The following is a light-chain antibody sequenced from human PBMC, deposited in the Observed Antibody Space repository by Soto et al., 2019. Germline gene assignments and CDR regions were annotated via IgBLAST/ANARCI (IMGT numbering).Light chain of an antibody. Sequence: QSALTQPRSVSGSPGQAVTISCTGTSSDVGRYNSVSWYQQHPGKAPKVMIYDVSERPSGVPDRFSGSKSGNTASLTISGLQAEDEADYYCCSYAGTSYVFGTGTKLTVL. CDR3: CSYAGTSYV. CDR2: DVS. CDR1: SSDVGRYNS. V-gene: IGLV2-11*01. J-gene: IGLJ1*01.